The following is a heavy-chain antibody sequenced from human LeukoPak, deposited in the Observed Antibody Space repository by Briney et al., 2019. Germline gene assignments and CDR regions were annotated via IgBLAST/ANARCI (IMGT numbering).Heavy chain of an antibody. CDR1: GFTFSSYG. D-gene: IGHD1-26*01. J-gene: IGHJ3*02. CDR2: IRYDGSNK. V-gene: IGHV3-30*02. Sequence: GGSLRLSCAASGFTFSSYGMHWVRQAPGKGLEWVAFIRYDGSNKYYADSVKGRFTISRDNSKNTLFLQMNSLRAEDTAMYYCAKTLRELSGGAFDXXXXGXMVTXSS. CDR3: AKTLRELSGGAFDX.